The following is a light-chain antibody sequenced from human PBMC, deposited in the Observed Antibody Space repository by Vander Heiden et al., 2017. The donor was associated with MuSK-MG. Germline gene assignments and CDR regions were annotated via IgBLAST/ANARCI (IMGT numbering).Light chain of an antibody. J-gene: IGKJ3*01. CDR1: QSVSSN. V-gene: IGKV3-15*01. CDR2: GAS. Sequence: EIVMTQSPATLSMSPGERATLSCRASQSVSSNLAWYQQKPGQAPRLLIYGASTRATGIPARLSGSGSGTEFTLTISSRQSEDFAVYYCQQYKNWPLFTLGQGTKWISN. CDR3: QQYKNWPLFT.